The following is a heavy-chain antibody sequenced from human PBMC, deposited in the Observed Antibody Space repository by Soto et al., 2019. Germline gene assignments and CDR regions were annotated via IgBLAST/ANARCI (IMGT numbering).Heavy chain of an antibody. CDR2: IRQDGGDK. V-gene: IGHV3-7*04. CDR1: GFTFSSCW. J-gene: IGHJ4*02. Sequence: PGGSLRLSCAASGFTFSSCWMTWVRQAPGKGLEWVGNIRQDGGDKNYADSVKGRFSISRDNAKNSLYLQMNSLRAEDTAVYYCGRALAGAGSYWGQGTLVTVSS. CDR3: GRALAGAGSY. D-gene: IGHD6-13*01.